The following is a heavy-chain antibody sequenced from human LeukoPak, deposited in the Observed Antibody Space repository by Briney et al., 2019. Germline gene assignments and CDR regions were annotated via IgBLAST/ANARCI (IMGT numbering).Heavy chain of an antibody. CDR1: GFTFSTYG. D-gene: IGHD6-6*01. CDR2: ISTNSANT. J-gene: IGHJ4*02. CDR3: TKGQSTIATRSFDS. V-gene: IGHV3-23*01. Sequence: GGSLRLSCAASGFTFSTYGMNWVRQAPGKGLEWVSTISTNSANTYYTDSVKGRFTISRDNSKNTLFMQMNSLRAEDTAVYYCTKGQSTIATRSFDSWGQGTLVTVSS.